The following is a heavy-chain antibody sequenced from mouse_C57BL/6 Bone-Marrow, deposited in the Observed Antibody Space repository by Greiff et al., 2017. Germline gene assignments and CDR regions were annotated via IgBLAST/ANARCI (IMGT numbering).Heavy chain of an antibody. J-gene: IGHJ2*01. D-gene: IGHD1-1*01. Sequence: DVHLVESGGGLVKPGGSLKLSCAASGFTFSSYAMSWVRQTPEKRLEWVATISDGGSYTYYPDDVKGRFTISRDNAKNNLFLQMSHLNSEDTATYYCACSVVATDYFAYCGRGTALAVSS. CDR1: GFTFSSYA. CDR2: ISDGGSYT. CDR3: ACSVVATDYFAY. V-gene: IGHV5-4*01.